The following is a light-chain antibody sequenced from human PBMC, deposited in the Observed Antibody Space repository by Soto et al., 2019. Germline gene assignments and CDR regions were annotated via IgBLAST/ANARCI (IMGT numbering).Light chain of an antibody. CDR1: QSVSSN. CDR2: GAS. V-gene: IGKV3-15*01. CDR3: QQYKNGWA. Sequence: EIVMTQSPATLSVSPGERATLSCRASQSVSSNLAWYQQKPGQAPRLLIYGASTRATDIPARFSGSGSGTEFTLTISSLQSEDFAVYYCQQYKNGWAFGQGTKVEI. J-gene: IGKJ1*01.